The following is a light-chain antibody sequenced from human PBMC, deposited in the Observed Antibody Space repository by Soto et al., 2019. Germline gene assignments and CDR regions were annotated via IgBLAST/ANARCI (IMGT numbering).Light chain of an antibody. V-gene: IGKV3-15*01. CDR2: GAF. CDR3: QQFNDWPQIT. CDR1: QNINTN. J-gene: IGKJ5*01. Sequence: DIVMTQSPATLSVSPGERATLSCRASQNINTNLAWYQQKPGQAPRLLVYGAFTRAPGIPARFSGSGSGTEFALTISSLQSEDFALYYCQQFNDWPQITFGQGTRLEIK.